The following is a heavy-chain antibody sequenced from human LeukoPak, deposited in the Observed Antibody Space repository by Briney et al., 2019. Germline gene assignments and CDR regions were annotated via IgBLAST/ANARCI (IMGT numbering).Heavy chain of an antibody. V-gene: IGHV1-46*01. Sequence: ASVKVSCRASGYTFTSYYMYWVQLAPGQGLEWMGIINPSGGSTSYAQKFQGRVTMTRDTSTSTVYMELSSLRSEDTAVYYCARVEVATIEGLGNYFDYWGQGTLVTVSS. CDR2: INPSGGST. CDR1: GYTFTSYY. CDR3: ARVEVATIEGLGNYFDY. D-gene: IGHD5-12*01. J-gene: IGHJ4*02.